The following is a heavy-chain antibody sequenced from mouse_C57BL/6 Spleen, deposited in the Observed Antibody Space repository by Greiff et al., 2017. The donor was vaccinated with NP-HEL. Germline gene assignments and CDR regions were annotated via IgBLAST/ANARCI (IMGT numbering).Heavy chain of an antibody. V-gene: IGHV1-69*01. CDR1: GYTFTSYW. CDR2: IDPSDSYT. D-gene: IGHD2-5*01. CDR3: ARGSNYPYAMDY. J-gene: IGHJ4*01. Sequence: VQLKQPGAELVMPGASVKLSCKASGYTFTSYWMHWVKQRPGQGLEWIGEIDPSDSYTNYNQKFKGKSTLTVDKSSSTAYMQLSSLTSEDSAVYYCARGSNYPYAMDYWGQGTSVTVSS.